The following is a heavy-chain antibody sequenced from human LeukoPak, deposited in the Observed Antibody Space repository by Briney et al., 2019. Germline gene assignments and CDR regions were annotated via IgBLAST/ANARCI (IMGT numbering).Heavy chain of an antibody. CDR3: AKGIAAAGTLNAFDI. Sequence: PGGSLRLSCAASKFSFDKYAMHWVRQPPGKGLEWVSGISWNSGSIDYADSVRGRFTISRDNAKNSLYLQMNSLRSEDMALYYCAKGIAAAGTLNAFDIWGQGTMATVSS. J-gene: IGHJ3*02. D-gene: IGHD6-13*01. CDR1: KFSFDKYA. V-gene: IGHV3-9*03. CDR2: ISWNSGSI.